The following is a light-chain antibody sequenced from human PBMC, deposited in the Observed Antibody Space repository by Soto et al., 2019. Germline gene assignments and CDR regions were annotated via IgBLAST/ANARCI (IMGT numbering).Light chain of an antibody. CDR2: KAS. CDR3: QQYNTYPLT. V-gene: IGKV1-5*03. CDR1: QSISTW. J-gene: IGKJ4*01. Sequence: DIPMTQSPSTLSASVGDRVTITCRASQSISTWLAWYQQKPGKAPKLLIYKASSLESGVPSRFSGSGSGTEFTLTISSLQPDDFATCYCQQYNTYPLTFGGGTTVEIK.